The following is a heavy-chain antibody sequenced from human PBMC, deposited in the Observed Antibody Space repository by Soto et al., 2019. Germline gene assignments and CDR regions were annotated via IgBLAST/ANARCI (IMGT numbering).Heavy chain of an antibody. D-gene: IGHD5-18*01. CDR2: ISWNSGSI. J-gene: IGHJ4*02. V-gene: IGHV3-9*02. CDR3: AKDRSVDVDTAAFDY. Sequence: EVQLVESGGGLVQPGRSLRLSCAPPPPPPPPSPTPPLPPPPPPAPHWVSGISWNSGSIGYADSVKGRFTISRDNAKNSLYLQMNSLRAEDTALYYCAKDRSVDVDTAAFDYWGQGTLVTVSS. CDR1: PPPPPPSP.